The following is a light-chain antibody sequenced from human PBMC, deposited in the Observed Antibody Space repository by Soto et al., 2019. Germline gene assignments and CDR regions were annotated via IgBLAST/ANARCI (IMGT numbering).Light chain of an antibody. CDR2: AAS. CDR3: QQSYSTSSIT. Sequence: DIQMTQSPSSLSASVGDRVTITCRASQSISSYLNWYQQKPGKAPQLLIDAASSLQSGVTSRFSGSGSGTDFTLSISSLQPEDFATYYCQQSYSTSSITFGQGTRLEIK. J-gene: IGKJ5*01. V-gene: IGKV1-39*01. CDR1: QSISSY.